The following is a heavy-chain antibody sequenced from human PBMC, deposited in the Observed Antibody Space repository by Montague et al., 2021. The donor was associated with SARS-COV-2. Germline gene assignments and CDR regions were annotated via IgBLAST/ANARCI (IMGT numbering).Heavy chain of an antibody. Sequence: SLRLSCAASGFTFSSYAMHWVRQAPGKGLEWVAVISYGGSNKYYADSVKGRFTISRDNSKNTLHLQMNSLRAEDTAVYYCARSLAATLLVYFDYWGQGTLVTVSS. CDR3: ARSLAATLLVYFDY. D-gene: IGHD2-15*01. CDR2: ISYGGSNK. CDR1: GFTFSSYA. J-gene: IGHJ4*02. V-gene: IGHV3-30*04.